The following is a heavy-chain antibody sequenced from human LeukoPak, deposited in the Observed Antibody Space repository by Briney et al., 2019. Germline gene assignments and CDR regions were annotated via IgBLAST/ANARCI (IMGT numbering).Heavy chain of an antibody. Sequence: SQNLSLTCDVSGGSISSGLYSWSWIRQPLGKGLEWIGYIYHTGSTYYNPSLKSRVTISVDTSKNQFSLRLSSVTAADTAVYYCARLQYCSGTSCYWFDPWGQGTLVTVSS. CDR3: ARLQYCSGTSCYWFDP. D-gene: IGHD2-2*01. CDR1: GGSISSGLYS. V-gene: IGHV4-30-2*01. J-gene: IGHJ5*02. CDR2: IYHTGST.